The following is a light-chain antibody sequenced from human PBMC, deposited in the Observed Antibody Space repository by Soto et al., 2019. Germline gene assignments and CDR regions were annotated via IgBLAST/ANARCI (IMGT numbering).Light chain of an antibody. CDR1: SSNIGSNY. V-gene: IGLV1-47*01. CDR3: AAWDDSLSGHYV. J-gene: IGLJ1*01. Sequence: QSVLTQPPSASGTPGQRVTNSCSGSSSNIGSNYVYWYQQLPGTAPKLLIYRNNQRPSGVPDRFSGSKSGTSASLAISGLRSEDEADYYCAAWDDSLSGHYVFGTGTKLTVL. CDR2: RNN.